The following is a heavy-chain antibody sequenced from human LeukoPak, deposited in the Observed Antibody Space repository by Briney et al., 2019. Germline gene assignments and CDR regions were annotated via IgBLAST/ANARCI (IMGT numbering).Heavy chain of an antibody. V-gene: IGHV3-23*01. CDR3: ARGRNFGSGSYVFDY. D-gene: IGHD3-10*01. J-gene: IGHJ4*02. CDR2: ISSSGDSI. Sequence: PGGSLRLSCVTSGFTFSSYGFSWVRQAPGKGLAWVSRISSSGDSINYADSVKGRFTISRDKSKNTVYLQMDSLRADDTAVYFCARGRNFGSGSYVFDYWGQGTLVTVSS. CDR1: GFTFSSYG.